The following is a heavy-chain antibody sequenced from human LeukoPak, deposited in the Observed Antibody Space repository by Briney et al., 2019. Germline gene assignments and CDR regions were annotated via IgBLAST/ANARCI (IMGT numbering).Heavy chain of an antibody. J-gene: IGHJ4*02. CDR2: IYYSGST. D-gene: IGHD3-9*01. CDR1: GGSISSGDYY. Sequence: SETLSLTCTVSGGSISSGDYYWSWIRQPPGKGLEWIGSIYYSGSTYYNPSLKSRVTISVDTSKNQFSLKLSSVTAADTAVYYCARQRYYDILTGDLYYFDYWCQGTLVTVSS. V-gene: IGHV4-39*01. CDR3: ARQRYYDILTGDLYYFDY.